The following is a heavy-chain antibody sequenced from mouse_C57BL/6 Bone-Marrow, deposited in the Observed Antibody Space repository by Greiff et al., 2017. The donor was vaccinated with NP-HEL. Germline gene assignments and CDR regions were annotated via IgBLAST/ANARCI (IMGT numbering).Heavy chain of an antibody. CDR1: GFTFSSYA. J-gene: IGHJ3*01. CDR2: ISDGGSYT. D-gene: IGHD1-1*01. V-gene: IGHV5-4*01. CDR3: ARVYYGSSLAWFAY. Sequence: EVQRVESGGGLVKPGGSLKLSCAASGFTFSSYAMSWVRQTPEKRLEWVATISDGGSYTYYPDHVKGRFTISRDNAKNNLYLQMSHLKSEDTAMYYCARVYYGSSLAWFAYWGQGTLVTVSA.